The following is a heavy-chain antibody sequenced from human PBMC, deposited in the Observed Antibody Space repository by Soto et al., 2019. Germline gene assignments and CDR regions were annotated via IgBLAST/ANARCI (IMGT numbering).Heavy chain of an antibody. V-gene: IGHV6-1*01. J-gene: IGHJ6*03. CDR3: ARLGGYGSGSYGRYYYYMDV. CDR2: TYYRSRWYN. D-gene: IGHD3-10*01. Sequence: SQTLSLTCAISGDSVSSNSAAWNWIRQSPSRGLEWLGRTYYRSRWYNDYAVSVKSRITVNPDTSKNQFSLKLSSVTAADTAVYYCARLGGYGSGSYGRYYYYMDVWGKGTTVTVSS. CDR1: GDSVSSNSAA.